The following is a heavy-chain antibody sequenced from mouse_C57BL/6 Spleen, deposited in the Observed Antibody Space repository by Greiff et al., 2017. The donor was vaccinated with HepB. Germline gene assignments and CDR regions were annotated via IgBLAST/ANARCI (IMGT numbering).Heavy chain of an antibody. CDR1: GYTFTDYY. J-gene: IGHJ4*01. Sequence: EVQLQQSGPELVKPGASVKISCKASGYTFTDYYMNWVKQSHGKSLEWIGDINPNNGGTSYNQKFKGKATLTVDKSSSTAYMELRSLTSEDSAVYYCAREVYLNYARDYWGQGTSVTVSS. CDR2: INPNNGGT. D-gene: IGHD2-1*01. CDR3: AREVYLNYARDY. V-gene: IGHV1-26*01.